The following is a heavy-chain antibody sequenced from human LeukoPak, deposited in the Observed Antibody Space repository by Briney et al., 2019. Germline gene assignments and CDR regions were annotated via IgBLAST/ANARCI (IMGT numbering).Heavy chain of an antibody. V-gene: IGHV3-23*01. CDR2: ISGSGGST. D-gene: IGHD2-2*01. CDR1: GFTFSSYA. CDR3: ARDHQLLHYFDY. Sequence: PGGSLRLSCAASGFTFSSYAMSWVRQAPGKGLEWVSAISGSGGSTYYADSVKGRFTISRDNAKNSLYLQMNSLRAEDTAVYYCARDHQLLHYFDYWGQGTLVTVSS. J-gene: IGHJ4*02.